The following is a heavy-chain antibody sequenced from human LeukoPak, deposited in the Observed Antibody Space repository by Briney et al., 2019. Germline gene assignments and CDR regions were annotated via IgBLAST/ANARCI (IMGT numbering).Heavy chain of an antibody. CDR3: ARGGKGPGTFDI. CDR2: LNPSGSST. D-gene: IGHD6-25*01. J-gene: IGHJ3*02. CDR1: GFTFRNYP. Sequence: GGSLRLSCAASGFTFRNYPMNWVRRALGKGLGWVSVLNPSGSSTYYADSVEGRFTISRDNAKNTLYLQMTSLRGEDSAVYYCARGGKGPGTFDIWGQGTMVTHSS. V-gene: IGHV3-23*05.